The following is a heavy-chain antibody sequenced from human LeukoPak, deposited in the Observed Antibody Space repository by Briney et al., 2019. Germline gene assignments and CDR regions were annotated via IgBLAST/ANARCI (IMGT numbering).Heavy chain of an antibody. D-gene: IGHD3-16*02. CDR2: FDPEDGET. V-gene: IGHV1-24*01. Sequence: ASVKVSCKVSGYTLTELSMHWVRQAPGKGLEWMGGFDPEDGETIYAQKFQGRVTMTEDTSTDTAYMELSSLRSEDTAVYYCATDLSGRYTRPFDYWGQGTLVTVSS. J-gene: IGHJ4*02. CDR1: GYTLTELS. CDR3: ATDLSGRYTRPFDY.